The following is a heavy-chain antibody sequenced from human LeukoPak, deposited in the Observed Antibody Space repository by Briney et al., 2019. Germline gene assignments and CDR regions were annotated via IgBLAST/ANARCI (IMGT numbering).Heavy chain of an antibody. CDR3: AREHFGYSYEY. V-gene: IGHV3-74*01. CDR2: TNGDETST. Sequence: PRGSLRLSCAASAFTFSMYWMHWVRQAPGEGLVWVARTNGDETSTNYADSVKGRFTIFRDNAKNTVYLQVHSLRGEDTAVYYCAREHFGYSYEYWGQGTLVTVSS. J-gene: IGHJ4*02. D-gene: IGHD5-18*01. CDR1: AFTFSMYW.